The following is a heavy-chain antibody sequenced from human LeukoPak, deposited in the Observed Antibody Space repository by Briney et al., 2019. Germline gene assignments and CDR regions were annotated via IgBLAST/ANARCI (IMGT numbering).Heavy chain of an antibody. Sequence: GGSLRLSCAASGFSFSDYYMSWIRQAPGNGLEWVALISYDGSNKYYTDSVKGRFTISRDNSKNTLYLQMDSLRAEDTAVYYCAKDRGYSYGYFDYWGQGTLVTVSS. V-gene: IGHV3-30*18. CDR3: AKDRGYSYGYFDY. D-gene: IGHD5-18*01. CDR2: ISYDGSNK. J-gene: IGHJ4*02. CDR1: GFSFSDYY.